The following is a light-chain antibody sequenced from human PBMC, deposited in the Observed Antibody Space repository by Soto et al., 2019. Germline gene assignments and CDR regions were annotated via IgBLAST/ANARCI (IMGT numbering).Light chain of an antibody. CDR3: QQSYNTTWT. CDR1: QSVSNY. CDR2: DTS. J-gene: IGKJ1*01. Sequence: DIQMTQSPSSLSASVGDRVTITCRASQSVSNYLHWYQQKPGKAPNLLISDTSSLQSGVPSRFSGSGSETDFTLTISSLQPEDFATYSCQQSYNTTWTFGQGTKVDIK. V-gene: IGKV1-39*01.